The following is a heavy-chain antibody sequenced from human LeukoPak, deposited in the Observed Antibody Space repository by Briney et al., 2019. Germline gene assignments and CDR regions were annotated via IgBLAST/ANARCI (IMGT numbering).Heavy chain of an antibody. CDR2: IIPIFGTA. Sequence: ASVKVSCKASGYTFTDYYMHWVRQAPGQGLEWMGGIIPIFGTANYAQKFQGRVTITADKSTTTAYMELSSLRSEDTAVYYCAREGSPFYYYYMDVWGKGTTVTVSS. CDR3: AREGSPFYYYYMDV. V-gene: IGHV1-69*06. D-gene: IGHD2-15*01. CDR1: GYTFTDYY. J-gene: IGHJ6*03.